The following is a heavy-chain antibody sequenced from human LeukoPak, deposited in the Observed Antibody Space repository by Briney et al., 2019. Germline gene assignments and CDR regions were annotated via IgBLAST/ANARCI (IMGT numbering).Heavy chain of an antibody. CDR3: ARAAYIVVVPAAIRDNWFDP. Sequence: ASVKVSCKPSGYTFTGYYMHWVRQAPGQGLEWMGWINPNSGGTNYAQKFQGRVTMTRDTSISTAYMELSRLRSDDTAVYYCARAAYIVVVPAAIRDNWFDPWGQGTLVTVSS. D-gene: IGHD2-2*01. V-gene: IGHV1-2*02. CDR2: INPNSGGT. CDR1: GYTFTGYY. J-gene: IGHJ5*02.